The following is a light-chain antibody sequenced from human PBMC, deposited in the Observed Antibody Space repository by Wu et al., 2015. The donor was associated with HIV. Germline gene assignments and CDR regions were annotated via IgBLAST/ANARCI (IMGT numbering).Light chain of an antibody. J-gene: IGKJ2*01. Sequence: DIVLTQSPATLSSSPGGRATLSCRASQRVSTFVAWYQHRPGQAPRLVIYGASNRATGIPARFSGSGSETDFTLTISSLEPEDFAVYYCQQRSNWPYTFGQGTK. CDR1: QRVSTF. V-gene: IGKV3-11*01. CDR2: GAS. CDR3: QQRSNWPYT.